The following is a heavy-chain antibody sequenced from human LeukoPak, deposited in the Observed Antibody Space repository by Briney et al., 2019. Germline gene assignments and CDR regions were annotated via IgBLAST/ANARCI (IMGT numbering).Heavy chain of an antibody. J-gene: IGHJ4*02. CDR3: AKERSPGWPFDY. Sequence: PGGSLRLSCAASGFTFSSYAMSWVRQAPGKGLEWVSGTDGSGGRTHYADSVKGRFTISRDNSKNTLYMQMNSLRAEDTAVYYCAKERSPGWPFDYWGLGTLVTVYS. D-gene: IGHD6-19*01. V-gene: IGHV3-23*01. CDR2: TDGSGGRT. CDR1: GFTFSSYA.